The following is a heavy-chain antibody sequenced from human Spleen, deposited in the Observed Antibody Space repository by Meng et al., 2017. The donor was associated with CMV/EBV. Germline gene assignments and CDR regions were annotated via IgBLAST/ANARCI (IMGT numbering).Heavy chain of an antibody. J-gene: IGHJ4*02. CDR1: GFTFSSYA. CDR3: ASGGTLFGVVTSFDY. D-gene: IGHD3-3*01. CDR2: ISYDGNNK. V-gene: IGHV3-30*04. Sequence: GGSLRLSCAASGFTFSSYAIHWVRQAPGKGLEWVAVISYDGNNKYFADSVKGRFTISRDNSKNTLYLQMNSLRAEDTAVYYCASGGTLFGVVTSFDYWGQGTLVTVSS.